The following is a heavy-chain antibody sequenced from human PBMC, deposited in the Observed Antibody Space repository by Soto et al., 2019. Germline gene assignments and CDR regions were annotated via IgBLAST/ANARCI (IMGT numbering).Heavy chain of an antibody. D-gene: IGHD4-17*01. Sequence: SETLSLTCTVSGGSISIYYWSWIRQPPWKGLEWIGYIYYSGSTNYNPSLKSRVTISVDTSKNQFSLKLSSVTAADTAVYYCARRLHDYGDYSLDYWGQGTLVTVSS. V-gene: IGHV4-59*08. CDR3: ARRLHDYGDYSLDY. J-gene: IGHJ4*02. CDR1: GGSISIYY. CDR2: IYYSGST.